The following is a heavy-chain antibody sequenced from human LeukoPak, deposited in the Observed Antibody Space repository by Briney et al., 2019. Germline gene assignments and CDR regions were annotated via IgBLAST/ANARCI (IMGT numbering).Heavy chain of an antibody. J-gene: IGHJ4*02. CDR2: ISSSGSTI. V-gene: IGHV3-48*03. CDR1: GFTFSTFA. CDR3: ARDQAPAIFDY. Sequence: GGSLRLSCAGSGFTFSTFAMIWVRHPPGKGLEWVSYISSSGSTIYYADSVKGRFTISRDNAKNSLYLQMNSLRAEDTAVYYCARDQAPAIFDYWGQGTLLTVSS.